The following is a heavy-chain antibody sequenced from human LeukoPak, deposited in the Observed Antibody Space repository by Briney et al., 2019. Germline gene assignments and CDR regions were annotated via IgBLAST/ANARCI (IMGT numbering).Heavy chain of an antibody. CDR1: GFTFSSYG. Sequence: GGSLRLSCAASGFTFSSYGMHWVRQAPGKGLEWVAFTRYDGSKNYYADSVKGRFTISRDNSKNTLYLQMNSLRAEDTAVYYCAKGWLAARLGPIDYWGQGTLVTVSS. J-gene: IGHJ4*02. CDR3: AKGWLAARLGPIDY. D-gene: IGHD6-6*01. CDR2: TRYDGSKN. V-gene: IGHV3-30*02.